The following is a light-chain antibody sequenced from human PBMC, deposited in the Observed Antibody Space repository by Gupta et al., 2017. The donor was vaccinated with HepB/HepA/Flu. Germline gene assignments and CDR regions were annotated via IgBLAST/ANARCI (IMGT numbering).Light chain of an antibody. Sequence: DIQMTQSPSTLSASSGDRVTITCRASQSISSWLAWYQQKPGKAPKLLIYKASSLESGVPSRFSGSGSGTEFTLTISSLQPDDFATYYCQQYNSYPSTFGQGTKLEIK. CDR3: QQYNSYPST. CDR2: KAS. V-gene: IGKV1-5*03. J-gene: IGKJ2*02. CDR1: QSISSW.